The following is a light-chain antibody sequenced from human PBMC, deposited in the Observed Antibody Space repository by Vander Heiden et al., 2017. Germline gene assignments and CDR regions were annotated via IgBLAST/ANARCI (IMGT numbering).Light chain of an antibody. CDR3: QQYSSSTIT. V-gene: IGKV3-20*01. CDR1: QSVSSNY. Sequence: EIVLMHSPGTLSLSPGERATLSCRASQSVSSNYLAWYQNRPGQAPRLLIYGASSSASGIPDRCSGSGSGTDFTLTISRLEPEDFAVYYCQQYSSSTITFGQGTRLEMK. J-gene: IGKJ5*01. CDR2: GAS.